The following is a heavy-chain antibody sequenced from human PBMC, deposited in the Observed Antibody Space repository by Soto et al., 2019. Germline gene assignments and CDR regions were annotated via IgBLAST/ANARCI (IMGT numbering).Heavy chain of an antibody. CDR1: GFTFSSYS. D-gene: IGHD2-15*01. J-gene: IGHJ6*02. CDR3: ARDATPLEGGQGGMDA. CDR2: ISSSSSYI. V-gene: IGHV3-21*01. Sequence: GGSLRLSCAASGFTFSSYSMNWVRQAPGKGLEWVSSISSSSSYIYYADSVKGQFTISRDNAKNSLYLQMNSLRAEDTAVYYCARDATPLEGGQGGMDAWGQGTTVTVSS.